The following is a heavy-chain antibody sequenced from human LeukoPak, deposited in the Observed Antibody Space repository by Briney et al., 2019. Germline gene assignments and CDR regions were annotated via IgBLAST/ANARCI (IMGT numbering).Heavy chain of an antibody. CDR3: ARDSRYYYDSSGYYVQSV. J-gene: IGHJ4*02. V-gene: IGHV1-18*01. D-gene: IGHD3-22*01. CDR1: GYIFTNYG. CDR2: ISAYNDNT. Sequence: ASVKVSCKAFGYIFTNYGISWVRQAPGQGLEWMGWISAYNDNTNYAQKLQDRVTMTTDTSTSTAYMELRSLRSDDTAVYYCARDSRYYYDSSGYYVQSVWGQGTLVTVS.